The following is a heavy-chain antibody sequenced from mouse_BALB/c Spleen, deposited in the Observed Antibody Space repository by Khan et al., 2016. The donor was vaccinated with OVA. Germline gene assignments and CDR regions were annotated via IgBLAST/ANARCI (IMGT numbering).Heavy chain of an antibody. D-gene: IGHD1-1*01. J-gene: IGHJ1*01. V-gene: IGHV1S56*01. CDR2: IYPGDGRT. CDR3: AISYDGSFWYFDV. CDR1: GDTFISYY. Sequence: QVQLQQSGLELVNPGASVKMSCKASGDTFISYYIHWVKQRPGQGLEWIGWIYPGDGRTKYNEKFKGKTTLTADKSSSTAYMLLSSPTSEDSAIYFCAISYDGSFWYFDVWGSGTTVTVSS.